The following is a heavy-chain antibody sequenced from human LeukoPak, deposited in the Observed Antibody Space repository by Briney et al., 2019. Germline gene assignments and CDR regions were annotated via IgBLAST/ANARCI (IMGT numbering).Heavy chain of an antibody. CDR2: IYTSGST. CDR3: ARELSSSWYSYYYYGMDV. D-gene: IGHD6-13*01. Sequence: SETLSLTCTVSGGSISSYYWSWIRQPAGKGLEWIGRIYTSGSTNYNPSLKSRVTTSVDTSKNQFSLKLSSVTAADTAVYCCARELSSSWYSYYYYGMDVWGQGTTVTVSS. V-gene: IGHV4-4*07. J-gene: IGHJ6*02. CDR1: GGSISSYY.